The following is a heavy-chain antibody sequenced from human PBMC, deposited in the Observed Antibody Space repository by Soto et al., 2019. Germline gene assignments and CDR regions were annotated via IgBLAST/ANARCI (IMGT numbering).Heavy chain of an antibody. CDR1: GGTFSSYT. Sequence: QVQLVQSGAEVKKPGSSVQVSCKASGGTFSSYTISWVRQAPGQGLEWMGRIIPILGIANYAQKFQGRVTITADKSTSTAYMELSSLRSEDTAVYYCARDRISAYYDILTGTYYYYGMDVWGQGTTVTVSS. V-gene: IGHV1-69*08. J-gene: IGHJ6*02. CDR2: IIPILGIA. CDR3: ARDRISAYYDILTGTYYYYGMDV. D-gene: IGHD3-9*01.